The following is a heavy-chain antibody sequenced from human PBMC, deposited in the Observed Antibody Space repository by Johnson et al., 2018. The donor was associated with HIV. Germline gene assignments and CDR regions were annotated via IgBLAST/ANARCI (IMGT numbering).Heavy chain of an antibody. CDR1: GFTFSSYA. V-gene: IGHV3-30*14. Sequence: QVQLVESGGGVVQPGRSLRLSCAASGFTFSSYAMHWVRQAPGKGLEWVALISYDGSNKYCADSVKGRFTISRDNSKNTLYLQMNSLRAEDTAVYYCARGSITIFGGLDAFDIWGQGTMVTVSS. J-gene: IGHJ3*02. CDR3: ARGSITIFGGLDAFDI. CDR2: ISYDGSNK. D-gene: IGHD3-3*01.